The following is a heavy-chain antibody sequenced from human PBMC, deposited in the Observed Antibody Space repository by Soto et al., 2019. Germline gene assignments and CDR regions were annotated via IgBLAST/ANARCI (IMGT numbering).Heavy chain of an antibody. Sequence: EVHLLESGGGLVQPGGSLRLSCAASGFTFSSYAMRWVRQAPGKGLEWVSTISGGGGGATYYGDSVKGRFTISRDTYKNTLSLQMNSLRGDDTAVYYCAKVASNWFYTRYYFDYWGQGTLVTVSS. CDR2: ISGGGGGAT. CDR3: AKVASNWFYTRYYFDY. CDR1: GFTFSSYA. V-gene: IGHV3-23*01. D-gene: IGHD4-4*01. J-gene: IGHJ4*02.